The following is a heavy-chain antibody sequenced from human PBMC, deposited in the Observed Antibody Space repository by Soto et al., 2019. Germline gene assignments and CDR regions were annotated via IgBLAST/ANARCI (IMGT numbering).Heavy chain of an antibody. V-gene: IGHV4-59*01. Sequence: SETLSLTCTVSGGSISSYYWSWIRQPPGKGLEWIGYLYYSGSTNYNPSLKSRVTISVDTSKNQFSLKLSSVTAADTAMYYCARDKNYYGMDVWGQGTTVTVSS. CDR2: LYYSGST. J-gene: IGHJ6*02. CDR1: GGSISSYY. CDR3: ARDKNYYGMDV.